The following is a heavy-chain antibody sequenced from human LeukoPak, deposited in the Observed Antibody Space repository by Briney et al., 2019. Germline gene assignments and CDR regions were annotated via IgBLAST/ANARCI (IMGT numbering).Heavy chain of an antibody. CDR3: ARPNDYGDDY. J-gene: IGHJ4*02. Sequence: SETLSLTCAVSGGPFSGYYWSWIRQPPGKGLEWIGDISHVGFTNYNPSLKSRVTISVDTSTNQFSLKLNSVTAADTAVYYCARPNDYGDDYWGQGTLVTVSS. CDR1: GGPFSGYY. D-gene: IGHD4-17*01. V-gene: IGHV4-34*01. CDR2: ISHVGFT.